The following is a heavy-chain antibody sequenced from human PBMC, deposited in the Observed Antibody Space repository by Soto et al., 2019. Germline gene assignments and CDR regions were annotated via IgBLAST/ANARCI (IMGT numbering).Heavy chain of an antibody. V-gene: IGHV1-69*01. Sequence: SVEVSCKASGGTFSSYRFNWVRQARGQGLEWLGGIVPIYRTADYAQKFQGRVTITADESTRTVYMELSSLKSQDTALYYCARDSGAKLSSSWGQGTLVTVSS. CDR1: GGTFSSYR. CDR2: IVPIYRTA. D-gene: IGHD6-13*01. J-gene: IGHJ4*02. CDR3: ARDSGAKLSSS.